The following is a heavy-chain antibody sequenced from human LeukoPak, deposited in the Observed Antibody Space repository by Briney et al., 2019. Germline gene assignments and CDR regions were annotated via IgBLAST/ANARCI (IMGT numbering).Heavy chain of an antibody. V-gene: IGHV4-31*03. CDR2: IYYSGST. J-gene: IGHJ4*02. Sequence: SETLSLTRTVSGGSISSGGYYWSWIRQHPGKGLEWIGYIYYSGSTYYNPSLKSRVTISVDTSKNQFSLKLSSVTAADTAVYYCARDADSGSPNWGQGTLVTVSS. CDR1: GGSISSGGYY. CDR3: ARDADSGSPN. D-gene: IGHD1-26*01.